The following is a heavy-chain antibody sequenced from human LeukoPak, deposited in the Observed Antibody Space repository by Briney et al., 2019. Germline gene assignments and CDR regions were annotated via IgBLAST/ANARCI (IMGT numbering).Heavy chain of an antibody. D-gene: IGHD2-21*02. J-gene: IGHJ4*02. CDR1: GFTFSSYA. CDR3: ANAYCGGDCYHPNNYFGY. V-gene: IGHV3-23*01. Sequence: GGSLRLSCAASGFTFSSYAMSWVRQAPGKGLEWVSAISGSGGSTYYADSVKGRFTISRDNSKNTLYLQMNSLRAEDTAVYYCANAYCGGDCYHPNNYFGYWGQGTLVTVSS. CDR2: ISGSGGST.